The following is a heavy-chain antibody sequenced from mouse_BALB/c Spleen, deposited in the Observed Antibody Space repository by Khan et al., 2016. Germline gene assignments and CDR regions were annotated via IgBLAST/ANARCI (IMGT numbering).Heavy chain of an antibody. CDR3: AEVSWTREAMDY. CDR2: IYPGDGDT. Sequence: QVQLQQSGAELVRPGSSVKISCKASGYAFSSYWMNWVKQRPGQGLEWIGQIYPGDGDTNYNGKFKGKATLTADKSSSTAYMQLSSLTSEDFAFSCCAEVSWTREAMDYWGQGTSGTVTS. V-gene: IGHV1-80*01. D-gene: IGHD2-14*01. J-gene: IGHJ4*01. CDR1: GYAFSSYW.